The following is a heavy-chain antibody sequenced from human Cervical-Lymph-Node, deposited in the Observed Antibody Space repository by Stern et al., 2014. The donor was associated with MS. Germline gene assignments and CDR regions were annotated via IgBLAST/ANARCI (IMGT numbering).Heavy chain of an antibody. Sequence: VQLVESGGGVVQPGRSLRLSCAASGFDFRIYGMQWVRQTPGKGLEWVAVIWFDGSNKNYADFVKGRFTISRDNSKNTLYLQMNSLRAADTAVYYCARVPSGWQTGFDYWGQGTLVTVSS. CDR1: GFDFRIYG. J-gene: IGHJ4*02. V-gene: IGHV3-33*01. CDR2: IWFDGSNK. D-gene: IGHD6-19*01. CDR3: ARVPSGWQTGFDY.